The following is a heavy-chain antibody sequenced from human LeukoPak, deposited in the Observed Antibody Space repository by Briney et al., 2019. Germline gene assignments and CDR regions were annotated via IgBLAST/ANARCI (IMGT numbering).Heavy chain of an antibody. CDR2: IFYSGNT. V-gene: IGHV4-59*01. Sequence: SETLSHTCTVSGGSISGYFWSWIRQPPGKGLEWIGYIFYSGNTNYNPSLKSRVTISVDTSKNQFSLKLSSVTAADTAVYFCARWIRDGYNYGQYWGRETLVTVSS. CDR1: GGSISGYF. D-gene: IGHD5-24*01. CDR3: ARWIRDGYNYGQY. J-gene: IGHJ4*02.